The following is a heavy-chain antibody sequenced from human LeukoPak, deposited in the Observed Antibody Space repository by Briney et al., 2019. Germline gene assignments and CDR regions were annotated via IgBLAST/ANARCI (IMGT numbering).Heavy chain of an antibody. Sequence: PGGSLRLSCAASGFTLSDYYMSWSRQGPGKGLEWVSYISKSGTSTKYADSVKGRFSISRDNAKQSLYLQMNSLRAEDTAVYYCAREDGRPIGVASSRYWGQGILVTVSS. V-gene: IGHV3-11*06. CDR3: AREDGRPIGVASSRY. J-gene: IGHJ4*02. D-gene: IGHD6-19*01. CDR1: GFTLSDYY. CDR2: ISKSGTST.